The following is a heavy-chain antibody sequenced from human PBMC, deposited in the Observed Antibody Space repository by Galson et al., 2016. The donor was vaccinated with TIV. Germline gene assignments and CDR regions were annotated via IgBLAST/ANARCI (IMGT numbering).Heavy chain of an antibody. D-gene: IGHD2-21*02. CDR3: AKDLAGRILVLTGNF. CDR1: GFSFSSYG. V-gene: IGHV3-30*02. CDR2: IRYDGSNK. Sequence: SLRLSCAASGFSFSSYGMHWVRQAPGKGLEWVAFIRYDGSNKYYSDSVRGRFTISRDNSKNTVHLQLNSLRAEDTAMYYCAKDLAGRILVLTGNFWGQGAPVTVSS. J-gene: IGHJ4*02.